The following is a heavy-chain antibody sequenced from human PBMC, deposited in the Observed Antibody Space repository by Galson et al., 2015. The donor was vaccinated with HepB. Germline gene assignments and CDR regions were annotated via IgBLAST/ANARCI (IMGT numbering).Heavy chain of an antibody. CDR3: VSRQYYFASGTYYNVSDY. CDR1: GYSFTTFW. D-gene: IGHD3-10*01. CDR2: IDPSDSYT. J-gene: IGHJ4*02. Sequence: AEVKKPGESLKISCKGSGYSFTTFWITWVRQRPGKGLEWMGRIDPSDSYTDYSPSFQGHVAISVDKSITTAYLQWSSLKASDTAMYYCVSRQYYFASGTYYNVSDYWGQGTLVTVSS. V-gene: IGHV5-10-1*01.